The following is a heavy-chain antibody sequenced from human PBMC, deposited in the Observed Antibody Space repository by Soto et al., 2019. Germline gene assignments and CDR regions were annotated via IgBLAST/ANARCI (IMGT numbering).Heavy chain of an antibody. J-gene: IGHJ4*02. CDR3: ARERRYSGYVLFDY. V-gene: IGHV4-4*07. CDR2: IYTSGST. Sequence: LSLTCTVSGGSISSYYWSWIRQPAGRGLEWIGRIYTSGSTNYNPSLKSRVTMSVDTSKNQFSLKLSSVTAADTAVYYCARERRYSGYVLFDYWGQGTLVTVSS. CDR1: GGSISSYY. D-gene: IGHD5-12*01.